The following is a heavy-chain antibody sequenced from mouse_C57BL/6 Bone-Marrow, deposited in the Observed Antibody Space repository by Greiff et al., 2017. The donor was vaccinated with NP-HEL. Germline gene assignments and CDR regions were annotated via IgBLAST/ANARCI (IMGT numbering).Heavy chain of an antibody. CDR1: GFNIKDYY. Sequence: VQLQQSGAELVKPGASVKLSCTASGFNIKDYYMHWVKQRTEQGLEWIGRIDPEDGGTKYAQKFQGKATITADTSSNTAYLQLSSLTSEDTAVYYCGGGGYGYGFAYWGQGTLVTVSA. CDR2: IDPEDGGT. CDR3: GGGGYGYGFAY. V-gene: IGHV14-2*01. J-gene: IGHJ3*01. D-gene: IGHD2-2*01.